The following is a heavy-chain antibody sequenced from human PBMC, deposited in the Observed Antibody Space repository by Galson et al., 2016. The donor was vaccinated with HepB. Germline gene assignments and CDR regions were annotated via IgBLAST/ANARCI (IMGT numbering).Heavy chain of an antibody. CDR3: ASMTGTTPGGY. J-gene: IGHJ4*02. V-gene: IGHV3-49*03. CDR1: GIPFSDYA. CDR2: IRSNTYGGTT. D-gene: IGHD1-20*01. Sequence: SLRLSCAASGIPFSDYAMTWIRQAPGKGLEWVGFIRSNTYGGTTKYAASVKGRFSISRDDSKSIAYLQMNSLRAEDTAVYYCASMTGTTPGGYWGQGTLVTVSS.